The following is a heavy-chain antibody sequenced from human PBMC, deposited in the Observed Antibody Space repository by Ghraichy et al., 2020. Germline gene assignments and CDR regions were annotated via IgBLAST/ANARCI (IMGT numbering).Heavy chain of an antibody. CDR2: ITTSKGNT. CDR3: ARGINYFDP. J-gene: IGHJ5*02. Sequence: ASVKVSCKTSGYSFTNYGITLVRQSPGQGLEWMGWITTSKGNTQSAQKLQGRVTMTTDTSTSTVYMELRSLRYDDTAVYYCARGINYFDPWGQGTLVTVSS. CDR1: GYSFTNYG. D-gene: IGHD1-7*01. V-gene: IGHV1-18*04.